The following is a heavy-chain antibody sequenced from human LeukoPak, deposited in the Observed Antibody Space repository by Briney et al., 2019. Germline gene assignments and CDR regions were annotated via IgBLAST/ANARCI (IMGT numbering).Heavy chain of an antibody. V-gene: IGHV4-61*09. Sequence: SQTLSLTCTVSGGSISSGSYYWSWIRQPAGKGLEWIGYIYNSGSTTYNPSLKSRVTISGDTSKNQFSLKLTSVTAADTAVYYCARRHSRGWYNHFDYWGQGTLVTVSS. D-gene: IGHD6-19*01. J-gene: IGHJ4*02. CDR2: IYNSGST. CDR3: ARRHSRGWYNHFDY. CDR1: GGSISSGSYY.